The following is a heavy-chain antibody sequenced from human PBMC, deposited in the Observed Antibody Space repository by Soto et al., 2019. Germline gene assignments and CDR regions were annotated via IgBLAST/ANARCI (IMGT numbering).Heavy chain of an antibody. CDR3: ARVGGQWLVVSHFDY. Sequence: SVKVSCKASGGTFSSYAISWVRQAPGQGLEWMGGIIPIFGTANYARKFQGRVTITADESTSTAYMELSSLRSEDTAVYYCARVGGQWLVVSHFDYWGQGTLVTVSS. D-gene: IGHD6-19*01. V-gene: IGHV1-69*13. CDR2: IIPIFGTA. J-gene: IGHJ4*02. CDR1: GGTFSSYA.